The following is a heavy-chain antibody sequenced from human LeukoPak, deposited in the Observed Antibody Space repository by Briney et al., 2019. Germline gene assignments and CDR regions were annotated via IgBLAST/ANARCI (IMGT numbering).Heavy chain of an antibody. D-gene: IGHD6-13*01. CDR3: AKTYGSSWYGYYLDS. V-gene: IGHV3-23*01. J-gene: IGHJ4*02. CDR1: VFTFSTYA. CDR2: ISGSGGST. Sequence: GGSLRLSCAASVFTFSTYAMSWVRQAPGKGLQWVSAISGSGGSTYYADSVKGRFTISRDNSKNTLYLQMNSLRAEDTAVYYCAKTYGSSWYGYYLDSWGQGTLVTVSS.